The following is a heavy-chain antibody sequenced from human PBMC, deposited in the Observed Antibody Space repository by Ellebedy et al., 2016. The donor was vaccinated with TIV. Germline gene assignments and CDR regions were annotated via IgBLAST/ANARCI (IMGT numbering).Heavy chain of an antibody. D-gene: IGHD3-10*01. V-gene: IGHV1-46*01. Sequence: ASVKVSXXASGYTFISYYMYWVRQAPGQGLEWMGVINPSGGSTSYAQKFQGRVTMTTDTSTSTVYMELSSLRSEDTAVYHCARASGELLRDDYYYYGMDVWGQGTTVTVSS. CDR3: ARASGELLRDDYYYYGMDV. J-gene: IGHJ6*02. CDR1: GYTFISYY. CDR2: INPSGGST.